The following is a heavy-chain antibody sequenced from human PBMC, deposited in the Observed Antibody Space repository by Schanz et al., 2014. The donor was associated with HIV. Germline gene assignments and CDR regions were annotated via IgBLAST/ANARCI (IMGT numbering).Heavy chain of an antibody. D-gene: IGHD3-22*01. J-gene: IGHJ3*02. CDR1: GFTFTNHA. V-gene: IGHV3-7*01. CDR3: VHDDSDNDGFDM. CDR2: MNQDGSRK. Sequence: EVQLLESGGGLEQPGGSLRLSCAASGFTFTNHALSWVRQAPGKGLEMVANMNQDGSRKYYVDSVKGRFTISRDNAANSLFLQMNSLRAEDTAVYYCVHDDSDNDGFDMWGQGTMVTVSS.